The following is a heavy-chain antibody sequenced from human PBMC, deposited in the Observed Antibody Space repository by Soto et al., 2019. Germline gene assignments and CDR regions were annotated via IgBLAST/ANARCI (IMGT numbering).Heavy chain of an antibody. CDR2: TYYRSKWYN. CDR3: AGARSTWGSTWYFDY. Sequence: PSQTLSLTCAISGDSVSSNSAAWNWIRQSPSRGLEWLGRTYYRSKWYNDYAVSVKSRITINPDTSKNQFSLQLNSVTPEDTAVYYCAGARSTWGSTWYFDYWAQGILVTVSS. D-gene: IGHD6-13*01. V-gene: IGHV6-1*01. J-gene: IGHJ4*02. CDR1: GDSVSSNSAA.